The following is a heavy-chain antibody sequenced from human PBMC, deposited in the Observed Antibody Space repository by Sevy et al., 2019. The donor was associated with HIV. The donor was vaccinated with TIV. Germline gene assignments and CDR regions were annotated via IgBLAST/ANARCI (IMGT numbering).Heavy chain of an antibody. Sequence: GGSLRLSCAASGFTFSKYSMSWVRQPPGKGLEWVSTLSFGCGRINHADSVQGRFTMSRDDSKKTFYLEMNSLRAEDTAVYYCAREGCTRPHDHWGQGTLVTVSS. V-gene: IGHV3-23*01. D-gene: IGHD2-8*01. CDR1: GFTFSKYS. CDR2: LSFGCGRI. J-gene: IGHJ4*02. CDR3: AREGCTRPHDH.